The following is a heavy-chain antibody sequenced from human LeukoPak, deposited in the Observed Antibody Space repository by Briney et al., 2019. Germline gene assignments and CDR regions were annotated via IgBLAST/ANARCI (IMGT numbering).Heavy chain of an antibody. CDR2: MSGSGGST. D-gene: IGHD4-17*01. J-gene: IGHJ4*02. CDR3: AKRVTVTTKYFDS. CDR1: GFSFSNYG. V-gene: IGHV3-23*01. Sequence: PGGSLRLSCAASGFSFSNYGTSWVRQAPGKGLEWVSAMSGSGGSTYYADSVRGRFTISRSNFKNTLYLQMNSLRAEDTAVYYCAKRVTVTTKYFDSWGQGTLVTVSS.